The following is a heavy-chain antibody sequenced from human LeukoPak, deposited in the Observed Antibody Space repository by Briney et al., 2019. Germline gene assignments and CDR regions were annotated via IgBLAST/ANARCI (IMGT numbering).Heavy chain of an antibody. D-gene: IGHD3/OR15-3a*01. CDR1: GINFRIYE. CDR2: IGRGSSPI. J-gene: IGHJ4*02. Sequence: PGGSLRLSCVASGINFRIYERNWVRQAPGKGLEWVSHIGRGSSPIYYTDSVQGRFTISRDNAKQSLDLQMNNLRAEDTGLYYCNGGLEYWGQGTLVTVSS. V-gene: IGHV3-48*03. CDR3: NGGLEY.